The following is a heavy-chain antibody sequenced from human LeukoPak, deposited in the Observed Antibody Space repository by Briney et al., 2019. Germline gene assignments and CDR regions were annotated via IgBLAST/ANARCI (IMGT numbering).Heavy chain of an antibody. D-gene: IGHD3-22*01. V-gene: IGHV3-21*04. J-gene: IGHJ4*02. CDR2: ISSSSSYI. CDR3: AKVATMIVVVIDYFDY. CDR1: GFTFSSYS. Sequence: PGGSLRLSCAASGFTFSSYSMNWVRQAPGKGLEWVSSISSSSSYIYYADSVKGRFTISRDNAKNSLYLQMNSLRAEDTAVYYCAKVATMIVVVIDYFDYWGQGTLVTVSS.